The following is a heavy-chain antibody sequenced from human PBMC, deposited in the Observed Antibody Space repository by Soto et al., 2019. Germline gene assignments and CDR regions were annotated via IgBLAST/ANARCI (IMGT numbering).Heavy chain of an antibody. J-gene: IGHJ3*02. CDR1: GFTFSSYS. D-gene: IGHD2-21*01. CDR2: ISSSSTI. Sequence: GGSLRLSCAASGFTFSSYSMNWVRQAPGKGLEWVSYISSSSTIYYADSVKGRFTISRDNAKNSLYLQMNSLRAEDTAVYYCARDFAGDRDWQDAFDIWGQGTMVTVSS. CDR3: ARDFAGDRDWQDAFDI. V-gene: IGHV3-48*01.